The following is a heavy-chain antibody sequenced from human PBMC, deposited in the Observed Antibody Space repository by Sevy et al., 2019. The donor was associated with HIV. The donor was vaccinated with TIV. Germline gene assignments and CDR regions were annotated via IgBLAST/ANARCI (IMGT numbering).Heavy chain of an antibody. J-gene: IGHJ4*02. CDR2: ISSSGSTI. CDR1: GFTFSDYY. Sequence: GGSLRLSCAASGFTFSDYYMSWIRQAPGKGLEWVSYISSSGSTIYYADSVKGRFTISRDNAKNSLYLQMNSLRAEDTAVYYCARSDPAGMAYYFDYWGQGTLVTVSS. CDR3: ARSDPAGMAYYFDY. V-gene: IGHV3-11*01. D-gene: IGHD6-13*01.